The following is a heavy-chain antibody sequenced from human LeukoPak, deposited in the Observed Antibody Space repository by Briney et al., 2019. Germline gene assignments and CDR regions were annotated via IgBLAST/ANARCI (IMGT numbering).Heavy chain of an antibody. CDR3: ARGWLAETTVVTPYNN. CDR2: IIPIFGTA. CDR1: GGSFSSHA. V-gene: IGHV1-69*13. J-gene: IGHJ4*02. Sequence: SVKVSCKASGGSFSSHAINWVRQAPGQGLEWMGGIIPIFGTANYAQKFQDRVTITAVESMSTVYMELSSLRSEDTAVYYCARGWLAETTVVTPYNNWGQGSLVTVSS. D-gene: IGHD4-23*01.